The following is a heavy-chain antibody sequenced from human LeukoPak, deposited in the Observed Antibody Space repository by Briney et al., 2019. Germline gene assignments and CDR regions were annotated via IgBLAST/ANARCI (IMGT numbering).Heavy chain of an antibody. J-gene: IGHJ4*02. CDR3: ARDVDYYDSSGYYYFDY. V-gene: IGHV4-4*07. Sequence: SETLSPTCTVSGGSISNHFCSWIRQPAGRGLEWIGRIYTSGSTNYNPSLKSRVTMSVDTSKNQFSLKLSSVTAADTAVYYCARDVDYYDSSGYYYFDYWGQGTLVTVSS. CDR1: GGSISNHF. CDR2: IYTSGST. D-gene: IGHD3-22*01.